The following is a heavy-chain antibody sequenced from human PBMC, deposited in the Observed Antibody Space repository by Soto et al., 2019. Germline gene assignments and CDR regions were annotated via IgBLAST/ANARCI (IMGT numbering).Heavy chain of an antibody. CDR3: ARDFEIGYCIGGSCGNEGSFA. Sequence: QVQLVQSGAEVKKPGSSVKVSCKASGGTFSSYAISWVRQAPGQGLEWMGGIIPIFGTANYAKKFQGRVTITADESTSTAQIELSSLRSEDTDVYYCARDFEIGYCIGGSCGNEGSFAWGQGTLVTVSS. V-gene: IGHV1-69*01. CDR2: IIPIFGTA. D-gene: IGHD2-15*01. J-gene: IGHJ5*02. CDR1: GGTFSSYA.